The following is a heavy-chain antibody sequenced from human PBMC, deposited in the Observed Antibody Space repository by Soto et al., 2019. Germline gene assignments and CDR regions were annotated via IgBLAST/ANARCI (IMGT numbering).Heavy chain of an antibody. D-gene: IGHD7-27*01. CDR1: GASISSGGYY. CDR3: AGEPLT. CDR2: IYYSGNT. Sequence: QVQLQESGPGLVKPSQTMSLTCTVSGASISSGGYYWDRTRQHPGTGLVWNGYIYYSGNTYYNPSLKSRVTTAVDASKNQFSLKLSCVTAADTAVFYCAGEPLTWRQGTLVTVSS. V-gene: IGHV4-31*03. J-gene: IGHJ4*02.